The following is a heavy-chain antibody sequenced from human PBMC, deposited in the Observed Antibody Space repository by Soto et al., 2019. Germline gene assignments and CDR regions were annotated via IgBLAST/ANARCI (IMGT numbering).Heavy chain of an antibody. J-gene: IGHJ5*02. CDR3: ARAWVFGVVIRSNWFDP. CDR1: GGSISSSSYY. CDR2: IYYSGST. V-gene: IGHV4-39*01. Sequence: SETLSLTCTVSGGSISSSSYYWGWIRQPPGKGLEWIGSIYYSGSTYYNPSLKSRVTISVDTSKNQFSLKLSSVTAADTAVYYCARAWVFGVVIRSNWFDPWGQGTLVTVSS. D-gene: IGHD3-3*01.